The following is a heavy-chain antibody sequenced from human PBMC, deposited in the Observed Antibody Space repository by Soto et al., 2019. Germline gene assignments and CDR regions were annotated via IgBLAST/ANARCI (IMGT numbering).Heavy chain of an antibody. Sequence: QSQTLSLTCTVSGGSISSSSYYWGWIRQPPGKGLEWIGSIYYSGSTYYNPSLKSRVTISVDTSKNQFSLKLSSVTAADTAVYYCARHVTQSTGQRFDYWGQGTLVTVSS. D-gene: IGHD2-2*01. CDR1: GGSISSSSYY. V-gene: IGHV4-39*01. CDR3: ARHVTQSTGQRFDY. CDR2: IYYSGST. J-gene: IGHJ4*02.